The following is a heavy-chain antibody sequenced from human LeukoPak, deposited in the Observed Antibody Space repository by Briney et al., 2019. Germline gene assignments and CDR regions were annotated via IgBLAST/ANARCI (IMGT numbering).Heavy chain of an antibody. V-gene: IGHV3-30*02. Sequence: PGGSLRLSCVASGFTFSSYGMHWVRQAPGKGLEWVAFIENDGSNKYYADSVKGRFTISRDNSKNTLYLQMNSLRAEDTAVYYCAKDERGGYLDYWGQGTLVTVSS. J-gene: IGHJ4*02. D-gene: IGHD3-22*01. CDR3: AKDERGGYLDY. CDR2: IENDGSNK. CDR1: GFTFSSYG.